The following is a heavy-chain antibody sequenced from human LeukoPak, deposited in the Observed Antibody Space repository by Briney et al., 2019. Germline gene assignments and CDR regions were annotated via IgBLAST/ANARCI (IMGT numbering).Heavy chain of an antibody. CDR2: IIPIFGTA. D-gene: IGHD2-2*01. V-gene: IGHV1-69*13. Sequence: SVKVSCKASGGTFSSYAISWVRPAPGQGLEWMGGIIPIFGTANYAQKFQGRVTITADESTSTAYMELSSLRSEDTAVYYCATGTGYCSSTSCYYYYYYMDVWGKGTTVTVSS. J-gene: IGHJ6*03. CDR1: GGTFSSYA. CDR3: ATGTGYCSSTSCYYYYYYMDV.